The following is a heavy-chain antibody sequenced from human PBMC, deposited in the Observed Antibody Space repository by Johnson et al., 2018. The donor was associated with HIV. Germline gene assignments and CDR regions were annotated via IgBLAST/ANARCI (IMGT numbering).Heavy chain of an antibody. J-gene: IGHJ3*01. CDR1: GFTFSGYG. V-gene: IGHV3-30*02. CDR2: IRHDGNNK. D-gene: IGHD3-3*01. Sequence: QVQLVESGGGVVQPGWSLRLSCAVSGFTFSGYGMHWVRQPPGKGLEWVAFIRHDGNNKYYADSMKGRFIISRDNSKNMLYLEMKSLTTEDTAGYYCARGHTWPKSGFDFWGQGTMVTVSS. CDR3: ARGHTWPKSGFDF.